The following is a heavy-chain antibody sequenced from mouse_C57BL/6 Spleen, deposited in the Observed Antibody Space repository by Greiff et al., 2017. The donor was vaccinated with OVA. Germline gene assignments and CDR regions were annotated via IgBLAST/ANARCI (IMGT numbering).Heavy chain of an antibody. CDR3: ARGPYYSNQYYFDY. CDR1: GYTFTSYW. Sequence: QVQLQQPGAELVMPGASVKLSCKASGYTFTSYWMHWVKQRPGQGLEWIGEIDPSDSYTNYNQKFKGKSTLTVDKSSSTAYMQLSSLTSEDSAVYYCARGPYYSNQYYFDYWGQGTTLTVSS. CDR2: IDPSDSYT. J-gene: IGHJ2*01. V-gene: IGHV1-69*01. D-gene: IGHD2-5*01.